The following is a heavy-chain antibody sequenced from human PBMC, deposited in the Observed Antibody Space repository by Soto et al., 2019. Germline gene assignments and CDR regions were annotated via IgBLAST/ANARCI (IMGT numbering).Heavy chain of an antibody. D-gene: IGHD2-8*02. CDR2: ISSRGDI. V-gene: IGHV3-21*01. CDR1: GFTFSNYS. Sequence: PGGSLRLSCVGSGFTFSNYSINWVRQAPGKGLEWVSSISSRGDIYYADSVKGRFTISRDNAKNSVSLQMNSLRAEDTAVYYCARECTAWPLAYGLDVWGQGTTVTVSS. J-gene: IGHJ6*02. CDR3: ARECTAWPLAYGLDV.